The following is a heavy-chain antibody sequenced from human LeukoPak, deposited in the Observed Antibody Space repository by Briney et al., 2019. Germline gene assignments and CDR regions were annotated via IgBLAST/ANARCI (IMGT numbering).Heavy chain of an antibody. CDR1: GGSFSGYY. J-gene: IGHJ4*02. D-gene: IGHD3-22*01. Sequence: PSETLSLTCAVHGGSFSGYYWSWIRQPPGKGLEWIGEINHSGSTNYNPSLKSRVTISVDTSKNQFSLKLSSVTAADTAVYYCASPVYYDSSGSRTGDYWGQGTLVTVSS. CDR3: ASPVYYDSSGSRTGDY. V-gene: IGHV4-34*01. CDR2: INHSGST.